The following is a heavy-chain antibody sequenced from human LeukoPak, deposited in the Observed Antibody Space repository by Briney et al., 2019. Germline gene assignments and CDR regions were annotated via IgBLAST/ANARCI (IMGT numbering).Heavy chain of an antibody. CDR3: ARSTEYDILTGCLVVHR. CDR1: GFIFSHYS. D-gene: IGHD3-9*01. CDR2: ISSSSSTI. Sequence: GGSLRLSCAASGFIFSHYSMNWVRQAPGKGLEWVSYISSSSSTIYYADSVKGRFTISRDNAKNSLYLQMNSLRAEDTAVYYCARSTEYDILTGCLVVHRWGQGTLVTVSS. J-gene: IGHJ4*02. V-gene: IGHV3-48*01.